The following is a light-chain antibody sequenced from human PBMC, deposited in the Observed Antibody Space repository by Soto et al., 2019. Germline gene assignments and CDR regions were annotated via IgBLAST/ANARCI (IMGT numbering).Light chain of an antibody. CDR2: DAS. J-gene: IGKJ5*01. Sequence: EIVMTQSPATLSVSPGETTRLSCRASQSINSDVAWYQQKPGQAPRLLIYDASNRATGIPARFSGSGSGTDFTLTISSLEPEDFAIYYCQQRGEWPPGATFGQGTRLEIK. CDR3: QQRGEWPPGAT. V-gene: IGKV3-11*01. CDR1: QSINSD.